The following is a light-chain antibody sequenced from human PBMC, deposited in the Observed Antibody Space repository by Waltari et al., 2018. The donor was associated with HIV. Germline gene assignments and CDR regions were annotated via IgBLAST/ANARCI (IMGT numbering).Light chain of an antibody. CDR3: AAWDGSLASWL. Sequence: QAGLTQPPSVSKGLTETVTLTCTGTNINVGGQGVAWLQQHQGHSPKLLSFRNNQRPSGISERFSASRSGNTASLTISGLQSEDEADYYCAAWDGSLASWLFGGGTKLTVL. CDR2: RNN. J-gene: IGLJ3*02. V-gene: IGLV10-54*04. CDR1: NINVGGQG.